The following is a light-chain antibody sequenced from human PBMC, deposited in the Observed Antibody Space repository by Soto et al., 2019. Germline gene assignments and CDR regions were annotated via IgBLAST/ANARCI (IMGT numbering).Light chain of an antibody. Sequence: EIVLTQSPGTLSLSPGERATLSCRASQSVSSSLAWYQQKHGQAPRLLISDTSNRATGIPARFSGSGSETDFTLTISSLEPEDFAVYYCQQRSNWPHSITFGQGTRLEIK. V-gene: IGKV3-11*01. CDR2: DTS. J-gene: IGKJ5*01. CDR3: QQRSNWPHSIT. CDR1: QSVSSS.